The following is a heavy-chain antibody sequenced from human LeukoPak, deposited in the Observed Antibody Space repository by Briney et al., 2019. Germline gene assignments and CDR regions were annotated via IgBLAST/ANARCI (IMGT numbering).Heavy chain of an antibody. V-gene: IGHV4-59*01. D-gene: IGHD6-6*01. Sequence: SETLSLTCTVSGGSISSYYWSWIRQPPGKGLEWIGYIYYSGSTNYNPSLKSRVTISVDTSKNQFSLKLTSVTAADTAVYYCARGGAVRPVDYWGQGTLVTVSS. CDR1: GGSISSYY. CDR3: ARGGAVRPVDY. J-gene: IGHJ4*02. CDR2: IYYSGST.